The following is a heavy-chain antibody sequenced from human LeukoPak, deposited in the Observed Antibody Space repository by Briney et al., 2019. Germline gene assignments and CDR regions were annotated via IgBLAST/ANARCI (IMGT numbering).Heavy chain of an antibody. V-gene: IGHV1-69*04. CDR2: IIPILGIA. Sequence: ASVKVSCKASGYTFTGYYMHWVRQAPGQGLEWMGRIIPILGIANYAQKFQGRVTITADKSTSTAYMELSSLRSEDTAVYYCARGYCSSTSCYLGWFDPWGQGTLVTVSS. CDR3: ARGYCSSTSCYLGWFDP. J-gene: IGHJ5*02. CDR1: GYTFTGYY. D-gene: IGHD2-2*01.